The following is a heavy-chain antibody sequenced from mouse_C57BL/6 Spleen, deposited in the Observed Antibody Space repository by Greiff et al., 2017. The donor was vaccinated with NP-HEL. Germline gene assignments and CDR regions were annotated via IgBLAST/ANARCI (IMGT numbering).Heavy chain of an antibody. CDR2: IRLKSDNYAT. CDR1: GFTFSNYW. J-gene: IGHJ2*01. Sequence: EVKVEESGGGLVQPGGSMKLSCVASGFTFSNYWMNWVRQSPEKGLEWVAQIRLKSDNYATHYAESVKGRFTISRDDSKSSVYLQMNNLRAEDTGIYYCTGPIYYYGSTHFDYWGQGTTLTVSS. CDR3: TGPIYYYGSTHFDY. D-gene: IGHD1-1*01. V-gene: IGHV6-3*01.